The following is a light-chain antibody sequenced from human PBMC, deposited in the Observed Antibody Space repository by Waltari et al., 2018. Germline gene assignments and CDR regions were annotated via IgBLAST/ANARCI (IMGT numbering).Light chain of an antibody. CDR3: AAWDDSLNGHVV. CDR2: SNN. J-gene: IGLJ2*01. Sequence: QSVLTQPPSASGTPGQRVTISCSGSSSNLGSNTVNWYQPLPGTAPKLPIYSNNQRPPGVPDRFSGSKSGTSASLAISGLQSEDEADYYCAAWDDSLNGHVVFGGGTKLTVL. CDR1: SSNLGSNT. V-gene: IGLV1-44*01.